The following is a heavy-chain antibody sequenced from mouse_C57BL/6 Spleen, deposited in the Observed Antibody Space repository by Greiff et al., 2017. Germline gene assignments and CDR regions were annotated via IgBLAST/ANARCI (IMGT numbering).Heavy chain of an antibody. D-gene: IGHD1-2*01. J-gene: IGHJ2*01. CDR3: SRSSYGYYFDY. CDR1: GYTFTDYN. Sequence: EVQLQQSGPVLVKPGASVKMSCKASGYTFTDYNMPWVKQSHGKSLEWVGYINPNNGGTSYNQTFKGKATLTVNKSSSTAYMELRSLTSEDSAVYYCSRSSYGYYFDYWGQGTTLTVSS. CDR2: INPNNGGT. V-gene: IGHV1-22*01.